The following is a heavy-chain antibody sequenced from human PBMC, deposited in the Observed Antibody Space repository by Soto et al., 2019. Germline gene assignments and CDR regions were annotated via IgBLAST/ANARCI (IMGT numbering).Heavy chain of an antibody. CDR1: GYTFTIYG. J-gene: IGHJ4*02. CDR3: ARGRYGDY. V-gene: IGHV1-18*01. CDR2: ISAHIGNT. Sequence: QVHLVQSGAEVKKPGASVKVSCKASGYTFTIYGITWVRQAPGQGLEWMGWISAHIGNTDYAQKLQGRVIVTRDTSTSTAYMELRSLRSDDTAVYYCARGRYGDYWGQGALVTVSS. D-gene: IGHD1-1*01.